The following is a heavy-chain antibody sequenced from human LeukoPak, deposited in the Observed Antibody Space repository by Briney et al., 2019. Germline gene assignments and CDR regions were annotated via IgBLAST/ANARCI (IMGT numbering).Heavy chain of an antibody. D-gene: IGHD3-22*01. V-gene: IGHV3-23*01. CDR2: ISGSGGST. CDR1: GFTFSSYA. CDR3: ANYDSSGYYLGFQH. Sequence: PGASLRLSCAASGFTFSSYAMSWVRQAPGKGLEWVSAISGSGGSTYYADSVKGRFTISRDDPKNTLYLQMNSLRAEDTAVYYCANYDSSGYYLGFQHWGQGTLVTVSS. J-gene: IGHJ1*01.